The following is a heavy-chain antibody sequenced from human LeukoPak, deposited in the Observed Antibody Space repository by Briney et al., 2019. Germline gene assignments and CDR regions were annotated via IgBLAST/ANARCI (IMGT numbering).Heavy chain of an antibody. J-gene: IGHJ6*03. V-gene: IGHV1-18*01. CDR3: AREGYYASGSYYNYYYMDV. Sequence: ASVKVSCKASGYTFTSYGISWVRQAPGQGLEWMGWISAYNGNTNYAQKLQGRVTMTTDTSTSTAYMELRSLRSDDTAVYYCAREGYYASGSYYNYYYMDVWGKGTTVTVSS. CDR1: GYTFTSYG. D-gene: IGHD3-10*01. CDR2: ISAYNGNT.